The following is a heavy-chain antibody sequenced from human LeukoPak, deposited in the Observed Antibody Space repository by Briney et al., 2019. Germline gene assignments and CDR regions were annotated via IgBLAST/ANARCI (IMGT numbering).Heavy chain of an antibody. J-gene: IGHJ4*02. CDR3: VRAYTTSGTYSEP. V-gene: IGHV3-9*01. CDR1: GFTFSSYG. D-gene: IGHD1-26*01. Sequence: QTGGSLRLSCAASGFTFSSYGMHWVRQAPGKGLKWVSGISWNSGSIGYADSVKGRFTISRDNAKNSLYLQMNSLRAEDTALYYCVRAYTTSGTYSEPWGQGTLVTVSS. CDR2: ISWNSGSI.